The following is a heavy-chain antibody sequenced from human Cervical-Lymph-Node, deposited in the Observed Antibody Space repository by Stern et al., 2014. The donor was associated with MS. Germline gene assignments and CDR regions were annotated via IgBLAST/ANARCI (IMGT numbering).Heavy chain of an antibody. CDR1: VGTFSKFP. V-gene: IGHV1-69*12. Sequence: QDQLGQSGAEVTKPGSSVKVSCKASVGTFSKFPSSWVRQAPGQGLEWMGGIFPVFGTPTYAQEFRGRVTITADVATSTVYMELSSLRSDDTAVYYCALSSETSDRWYSLGYDLWGQGTLVTVSS. CDR3: ALSSETSDRWYSLGYDL. D-gene: IGHD6-13*01. J-gene: IGHJ5*02. CDR2: IFPVFGTP.